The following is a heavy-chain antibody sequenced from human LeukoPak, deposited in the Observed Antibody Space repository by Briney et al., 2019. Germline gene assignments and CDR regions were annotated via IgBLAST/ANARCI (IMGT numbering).Heavy chain of an antibody. Sequence: PGGSLRLSCAASGFTFSSYAMHWVRRAPGKGLEWVANIKQDGSEKYYVDSVKGRFTISRDNAKNSLYLQMNSLRAEDTAVYYCAREALEGNFVLFDYWGQGTLVTVSS. V-gene: IGHV3-7*01. J-gene: IGHJ4*02. CDR2: IKQDGSEK. D-gene: IGHD1-1*01. CDR3: AREALEGNFVLFDY. CDR1: GFTFSSYA.